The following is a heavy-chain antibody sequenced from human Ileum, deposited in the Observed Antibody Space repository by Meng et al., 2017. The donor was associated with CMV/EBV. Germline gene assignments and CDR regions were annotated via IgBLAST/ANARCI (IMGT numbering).Heavy chain of an antibody. CDR2: IDPNTGGT. V-gene: IGHV1-2*02. D-gene: IGHD6-6*01. CDR1: GYTFTGNY. Sequence: EQLVHAGAEMKKPGTSVKVCCKASGYTFTGNYIYWVRQAPGQGLEWMGWIDPNTGGTKYIQKFQGRVTMTGDTSISTAYMELSGLRFDDTAVYYCARRERISSGLEYWGQGTLVTVSS. J-gene: IGHJ4*02. CDR3: ARRERISSGLEY.